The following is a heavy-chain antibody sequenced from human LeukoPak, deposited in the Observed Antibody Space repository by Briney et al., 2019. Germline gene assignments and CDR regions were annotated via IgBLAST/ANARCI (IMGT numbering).Heavy chain of an antibody. D-gene: IGHD3-10*01. CDR3: ARVNYYGSGSYYNA. J-gene: IGHJ1*01. CDR2: IYYSGST. CDR1: GGSISGGDYY. V-gene: IGHV4-30-4*01. Sequence: SEPLSLTCTVSGGSISGGDYYWIWIRQPPGKGLEWIGYIYYSGSTYYNPSLKGRVPISVDTSKNQFSLKLSSVTAADTAVYYCARVNYYGSGSYYNAWGQGTLVADSS.